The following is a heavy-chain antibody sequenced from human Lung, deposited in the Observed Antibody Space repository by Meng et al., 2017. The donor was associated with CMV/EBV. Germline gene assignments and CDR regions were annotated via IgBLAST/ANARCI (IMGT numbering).Heavy chain of an antibody. CDR1: GYRFSDHW. CDR2: IWPGDSGT. CDR3: ATTFVVPASLYAFDV. D-gene: IGHD2-2*01. V-gene: IGHV5-51*01. J-gene: IGHJ3*01. Sequence: GGSLRLSCKGSGYRFSDHWIGWVRQMPGKGLEWMGIIWPGDSGTRYSPSFQGQVTISADKSISTAYLQWTSLKASDTAMYYCATTFVVPASLYAFDVWGQGTLVTVSS.